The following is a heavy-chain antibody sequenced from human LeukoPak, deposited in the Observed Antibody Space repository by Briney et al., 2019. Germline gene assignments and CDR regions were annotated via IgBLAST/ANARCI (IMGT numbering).Heavy chain of an antibody. CDR3: ASFYDSKAFDI. Sequence: GGSLRLSCAASGFTFSSYAMHRVRQAPGKGLEWVAVISYDGSNKYYADSVKGRFTNSRDNSKNTLYLQMNSLRAEDTAVYYCASFYDSKAFDIWGQGTMVTVSS. D-gene: IGHD3-22*01. CDR1: GFTFSSYA. V-gene: IGHV3-30-3*01. CDR2: ISYDGSNK. J-gene: IGHJ3*02.